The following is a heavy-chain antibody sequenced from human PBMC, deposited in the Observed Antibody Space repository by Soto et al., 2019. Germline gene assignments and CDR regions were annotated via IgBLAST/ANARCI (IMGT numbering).Heavy chain of an antibody. V-gene: IGHV3-30-3*01. D-gene: IGHD4-17*01. CDR1: GFTFSSYA. J-gene: IGHJ6*02. CDR3: ARADDTDYDDQYYHGMDV. CDR2: ISYDGSNY. Sequence: GGSLRLSCAASGFTFSSYAMHWVRQAPGKGLEWVAFISYDGSNYYYADSVKGRFTISRDNSKNTLYLQMNSLRAEDTAVYYCARADDTDYDDQYYHGMDVWGQGTTVTVSS.